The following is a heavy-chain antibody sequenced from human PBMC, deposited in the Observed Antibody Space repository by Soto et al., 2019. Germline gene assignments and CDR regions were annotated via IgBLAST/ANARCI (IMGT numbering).Heavy chain of an antibody. CDR1: GGSISSSSYY. CDR2: IYYSGST. CDR3: ARRPERWLPDY. V-gene: IGHV4-39*01. D-gene: IGHD5-12*01. Sequence: QLQLQESGPGLVKPSETLSLTCTVSGGSISSSSYYWGWIRQPPGKGLEWIGSIYYSGSTYYNPSLKSRVTISVDTSKNQFSLKLSSVTAADTAVYYCARRPERWLPDYWGQGTLVTVSS. J-gene: IGHJ4*02.